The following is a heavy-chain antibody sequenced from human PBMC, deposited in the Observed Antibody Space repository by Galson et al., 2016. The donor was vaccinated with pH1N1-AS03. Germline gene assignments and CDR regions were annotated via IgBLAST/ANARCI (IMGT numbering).Heavy chain of an antibody. V-gene: IGHV3-23*01. D-gene: IGHD6-19*01. J-gene: IGHJ4*02. CDR2: LSNSAAST. CDR1: GFTFSNYA. CDR3: AREIHFSGPLDY. Sequence: SLRLSCAASGFTFSNYAMGWVRPAPGKGLEWVSALSNSAASTYYADSVKGRFTISRDNSKNTLYLQMNSLRVEDTAIYYCAREIHFSGPLDYWGQGTLVTVSS.